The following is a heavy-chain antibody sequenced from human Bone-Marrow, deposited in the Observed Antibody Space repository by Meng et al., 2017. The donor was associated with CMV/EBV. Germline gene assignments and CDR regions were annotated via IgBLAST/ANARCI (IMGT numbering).Heavy chain of an antibody. CDR1: GFTFSSYS. Sequence: GESLKISCSASGFTFSSYSMNWVRQAPGKGLEWVSSISSSSSYIYYADSVKGRFTISRDNAKNSLYLQMNSLRAEDTAVYYCARDQWLQLDFDYWGQGTRVTGSS. CDR2: ISSSSSYI. D-gene: IGHD5-24*01. V-gene: IGHV3-21*01. J-gene: IGHJ4*02. CDR3: ARDQWLQLDFDY.